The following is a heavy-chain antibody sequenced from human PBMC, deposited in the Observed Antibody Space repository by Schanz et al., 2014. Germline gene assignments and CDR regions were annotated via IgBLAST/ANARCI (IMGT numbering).Heavy chain of an antibody. J-gene: IGHJ2*01. CDR2: INSVGSNT. CDR3: AKDAPYPFDL. Sequence: EVQLLESGGGLVQPGGSLRLSCAASGFTFSSHWMHWVRQDPGKGLVWVARINSVGSNTDYADSVKGRFTISRDNSKNTLYLQMNSLRAEDTAIYYCAKDAPYPFDLWGRGTLITVSS. CDR1: GFTFSSHW. V-gene: IGHV3-74*01.